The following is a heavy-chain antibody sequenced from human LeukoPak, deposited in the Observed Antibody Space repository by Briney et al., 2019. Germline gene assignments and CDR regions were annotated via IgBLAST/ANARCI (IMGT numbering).Heavy chain of an antibody. CDR2: INTDGSST. CDR1: GFTFSGYW. D-gene: IGHD3-16*01. CDR3: ARTRGGQLYYYYYYMDV. Sequence: GGSLRLSCAAPGFTFSGYWMHWVRQAPGKGLVWVSHINTDGSSTNYADSVKGRFTISRDNAKNTLYLQMNSLRAEDTAVYYCARTRGGQLYYYYYYMDVWGKGTTVTVSS. J-gene: IGHJ6*03. V-gene: IGHV3-74*01.